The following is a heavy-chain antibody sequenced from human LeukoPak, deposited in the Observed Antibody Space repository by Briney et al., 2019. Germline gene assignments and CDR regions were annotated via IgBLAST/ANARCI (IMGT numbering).Heavy chain of an antibody. CDR1: GFTVGSNY. CDR3: ARVAVGAGTDYFDY. V-gene: IGHV3-53*01. J-gene: IGHJ4*02. CDR2: IYSGGDT. D-gene: IGHD6-19*01. Sequence: PGGSLRLSCAASGFTVGSNYMSWVRQAPGKGLEWVSVIYSGGDTYYADSVKGRFTISRDNSKNTLYFQMNSLRAEDTAVYYCARVAVGAGTDYFDYWGQGTLVTVSS.